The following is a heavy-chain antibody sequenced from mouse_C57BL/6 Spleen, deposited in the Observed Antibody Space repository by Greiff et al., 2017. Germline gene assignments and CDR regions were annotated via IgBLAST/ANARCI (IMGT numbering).Heavy chain of an antibody. Sequence: EVKLVESGGDLVKPGGSLKLSCAASGFTFSSYGMSWVRPTPDKRLEWVATISSGGSYTYYPDSVKGRFTISRDNAKNTLYLQMSSLKSADTAMYYCARGAGYYGRYFDVWGTGTTVTVSS. CDR1: GFTFSSYG. D-gene: IGHD1-1*01. CDR3: ARGAGYYGRYFDV. V-gene: IGHV5-6*01. CDR2: ISSGGSYT. J-gene: IGHJ1*03.